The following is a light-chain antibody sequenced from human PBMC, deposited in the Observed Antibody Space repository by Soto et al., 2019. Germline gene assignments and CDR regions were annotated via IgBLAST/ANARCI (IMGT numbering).Light chain of an antibody. CDR1: QTISDS. J-gene: IGKJ1*01. Sequence: DIPMTQSPSALSASVGDRVTITCRASQTISDSLAWYQQKPGKAPDLLISDVSNLERGVASRFSGSGSGTEFTLTISSMQPDDFATYYCQQYHGYSRTFGQGTKVEI. CDR3: QQYHGYSRT. CDR2: DVS. V-gene: IGKV1-5*01.